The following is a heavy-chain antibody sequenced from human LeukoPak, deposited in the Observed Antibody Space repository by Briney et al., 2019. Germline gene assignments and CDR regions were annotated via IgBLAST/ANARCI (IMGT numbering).Heavy chain of an antibody. V-gene: IGHV1-69*06. CDR2: IIPIFGTA. D-gene: IGHD2-15*01. Sequence: SVKVSCKASGYTFTGYYMHWVRQAPGQGLEWMGGIIPIFGTANYAQKFQGRVTITADKSTSTAYMELSSLRSEDTAVYYCASSDIVVVVAATRFFSDYYYYMDVWGKGTTVTVSS. CDR1: GYTFTGYY. J-gene: IGHJ6*03. CDR3: ASSDIVVVVAATRFFSDYYYYMDV.